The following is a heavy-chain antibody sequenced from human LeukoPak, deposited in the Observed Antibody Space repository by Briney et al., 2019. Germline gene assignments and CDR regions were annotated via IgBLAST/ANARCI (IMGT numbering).Heavy chain of an antibody. CDR3: ARGPRRYCSGGSCPGRYYFDY. CDR2: IYYSGST. J-gene: IGHJ4*02. V-gene: IGHV4-61*01. D-gene: IGHD2-15*01. CDR1: GGSVSSGSYY. Sequence: SETLSLTCTVSGGSVSSGSYYWSWIRQPPGKGLEWIGYIYYSGSTNYNPSLKSRVTISVDTSKNQFSLKLSSVTAADTAVYYCARGPRRYCSGGSCPGRYYFDYWGQGTLVTVSS.